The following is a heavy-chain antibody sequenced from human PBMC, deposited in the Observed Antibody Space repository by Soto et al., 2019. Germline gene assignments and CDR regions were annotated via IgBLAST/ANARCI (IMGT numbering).Heavy chain of an antibody. CDR2: ISDSGTT. CDR1: GFTLRTYA. Sequence: GGSLRLSCAASGFTLRTYAMSWVRQAPGKGLEWVSTISDSGTTYYANSVKGRFTISRDNSRNTLDLQMNSLRVEDTAVYYCAKGGEGSCSRTSCLYFSDSWGQGTLVTVSS. V-gene: IGHV3-23*01. CDR3: AKGGEGSCSRTSCLYFSDS. J-gene: IGHJ5*02. D-gene: IGHD2-2*01.